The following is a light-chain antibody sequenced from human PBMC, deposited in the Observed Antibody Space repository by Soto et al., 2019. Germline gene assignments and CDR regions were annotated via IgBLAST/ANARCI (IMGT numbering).Light chain of an antibody. J-gene: IGKJ1*01. CDR3: QQYDSSVT. CDR2: GAS. V-gene: IGKV3-20*01. Sequence: PGERVTLSCRASQRVSSSFFAWYQQTPGQPPRLLIYGASNRATGIPDRFSGSGSGTDFTLTISRLEPEDFAVYYCQQYDSSVTFGQGTKVEIK. CDR1: QRVSSSF.